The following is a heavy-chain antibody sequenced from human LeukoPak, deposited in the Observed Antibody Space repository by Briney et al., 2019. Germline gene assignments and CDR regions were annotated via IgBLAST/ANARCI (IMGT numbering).Heavy chain of an antibody. V-gene: IGHV3-30-3*01. CDR1: GFTFSSYA. D-gene: IGHD3-22*01. J-gene: IGHJ4*02. CDR2: ISYDGSNK. CDR3: AREVYDSSGYGEFFDY. Sequence: GGSLRLSCAASGFTFSSYAMHWVRQAPGKGLEWVAVISYDGSNKYYADSVKGRFTISRDSSKNTLYLQMNSLRAEDTAVYYCAREVYDSSGYGEFFDYWGQGTLVTVSS.